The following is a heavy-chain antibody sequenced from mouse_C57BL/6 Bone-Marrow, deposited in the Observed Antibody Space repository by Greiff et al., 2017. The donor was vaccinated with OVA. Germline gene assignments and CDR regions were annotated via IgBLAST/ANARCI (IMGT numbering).Heavy chain of an antibody. CDR1: GYSFTSYY. V-gene: IGHV1-66*01. Sequence: VQLQQSGPELVKPGASVKISCKASGYSFTSYYIHWVKQRPGQGLEWIGWIYPGSGNTKYNEKFKGKATLTADTSSSTAYMQLSSLTSEDAAVYYCARRRAGAMDYWGQGTSVTVSS. CDR2: IYPGSGNT. CDR3: ARRRAGAMDY. J-gene: IGHJ4*01.